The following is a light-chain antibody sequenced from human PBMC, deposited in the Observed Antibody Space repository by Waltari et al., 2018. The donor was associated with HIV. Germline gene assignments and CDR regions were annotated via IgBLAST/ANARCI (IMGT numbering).Light chain of an antibody. CDR2: KDN. CDR3: QAWDSSTAV. Sequence: SCELTKPPSVSVSPGQTASINCSGDKLGDKYVCWYQQKPGQPPVVVIYKDNKRPSGIPERFADSNSGNTATLTISGSQAIDEADYCCQAWDSSTAVFGGGTKLTVL. V-gene: IGLV3-1*01. J-gene: IGLJ2*01. CDR1: KLGDKY.